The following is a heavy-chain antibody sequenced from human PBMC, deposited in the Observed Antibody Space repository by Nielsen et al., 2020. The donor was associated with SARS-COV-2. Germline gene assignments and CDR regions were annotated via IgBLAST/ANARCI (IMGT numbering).Heavy chain of an antibody. CDR1: GYSFTSYW. CDR2: IYPGDSDT. J-gene: IGHJ6*03. CDR3: ARSSGSNLDYMDV. V-gene: IGHV5-51*01. D-gene: IGHD3-10*01. Sequence: GESLKISCKGSGYSFTSYWISWVRQMPGKGLEWMGIIYPGDSDTRYSPSFQGQVTISADKSITTAYLQWSSLKASDTAMYYCARSSGSNLDYMDVWGKGTTVTVSS.